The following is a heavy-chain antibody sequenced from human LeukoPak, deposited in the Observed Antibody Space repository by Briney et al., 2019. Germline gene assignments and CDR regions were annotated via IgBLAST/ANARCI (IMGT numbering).Heavy chain of an antibody. CDR3: ARGRGYSYGVFDY. J-gene: IGHJ4*02. CDR2: INHSGST. CDR1: GGSFSGYY. Sequence: SETLSLTCAVYGGSFSGYYWSWIRQPPGKGLEWIGEINHSGSTNYNPSLKSRVTISVDTSKNQFSLKLSSVTAADTAVYYCARGRGYSYGVFDYWGQGTLVTVSS. D-gene: IGHD5-18*01. V-gene: IGHV4-34*01.